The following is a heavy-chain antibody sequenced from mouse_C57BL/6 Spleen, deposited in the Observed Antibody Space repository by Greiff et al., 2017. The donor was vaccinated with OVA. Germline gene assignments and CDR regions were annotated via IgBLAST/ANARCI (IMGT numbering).Heavy chain of an antibody. D-gene: IGHD2-3*01. CDR3: ARRMGLYYAMDY. Sequence: VMLVESGPGLVQPSQSLSITCTVSGFSLTSYGVHWVRQSPGKGLEWLGVIWSGGSTDYNAAFISRLSISKDNSKGQVFFKMNSLQADDTAIYYCARRMGLYYAMDYWGQGTSVTVSS. J-gene: IGHJ4*01. CDR2: IWSGGST. CDR1: GFSLTSYG. V-gene: IGHV2-2*01.